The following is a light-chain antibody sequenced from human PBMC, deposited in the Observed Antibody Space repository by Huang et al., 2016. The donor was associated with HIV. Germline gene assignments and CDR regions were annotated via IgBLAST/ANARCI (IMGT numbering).Light chain of an antibody. V-gene: IGKV4-1*01. Sequence: DIVMTQSPESLAVSLGERATINCKSSRNVLYTSNNKNYWGWYQQNAGQPPKLLIYWASTRESGVPDRFSGSGSGTDFTLTISSLQAEDVAVYYCQQYYSIPPTFGQGTKVEIK. J-gene: IGKJ1*01. CDR1: RNVLYTSNNKNY. CDR3: QQYYSIPPT. CDR2: WAS.